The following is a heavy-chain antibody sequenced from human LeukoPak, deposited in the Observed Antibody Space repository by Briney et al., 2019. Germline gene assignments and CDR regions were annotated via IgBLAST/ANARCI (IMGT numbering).Heavy chain of an antibody. D-gene: IGHD6-19*01. J-gene: IGHJ4*02. V-gene: IGHV4-61*01. Sequence: PSETLSLTCTVSADSISTFSSYYWSWIRQLPGKGLEWIGSLYHSGSTNYNPSLRSRVTISVDMSKNQLSLKLSSVTAADTAVYYCTTTPHWLAFDYWGQGTLVTVSS. CDR2: LYHSGST. CDR1: ADSISTFSSYY. CDR3: TTTPHWLAFDY.